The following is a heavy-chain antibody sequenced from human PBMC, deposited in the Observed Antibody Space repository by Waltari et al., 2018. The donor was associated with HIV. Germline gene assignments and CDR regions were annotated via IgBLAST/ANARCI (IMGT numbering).Heavy chain of an antibody. D-gene: IGHD2-15*01. V-gene: IGHV1-69*06. CDR1: GGTFSSYA. CDR3: ARRGRGDCSGGSCYLTLDY. Sequence: QVQLVQSGAEVKKPGSSVKVSCKASGGTFSSYAISWVRQAPGQGLEWMGGIIPIFGTANYAQKFQGRVTITADKSTSTAYMELSSLRSEDTAVYYCARRGRGDCSGGSCYLTLDYWGQGTLVTVSS. J-gene: IGHJ4*02. CDR2: IIPIFGTA.